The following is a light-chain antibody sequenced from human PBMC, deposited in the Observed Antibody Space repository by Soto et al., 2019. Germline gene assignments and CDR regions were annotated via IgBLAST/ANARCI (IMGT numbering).Light chain of an antibody. Sequence: DIQMTQSPSTLSASVGDRVTITCRASQSINSWLAWYQQKPGKAPKLLIYDASSLKSGVPSRFSGSGSGTEFTLTISSLQPDDFATYYCQQYDNYPLTFGGGTKVDIK. CDR3: QQYDNYPLT. V-gene: IGKV1-5*01. CDR2: DAS. J-gene: IGKJ4*01. CDR1: QSINSW.